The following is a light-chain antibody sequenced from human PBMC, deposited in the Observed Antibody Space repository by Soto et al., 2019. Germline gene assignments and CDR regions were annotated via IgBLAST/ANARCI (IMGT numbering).Light chain of an antibody. Sequence: EIVLTQSPATLSVSPGERATLSCRASQSVSSYLAWYQQKPGQAPRLLIYGASTRATGIPARFSGSGSGTEFTLTISSLQSEDFAVYYCQQYSSWPRTFGQGTKVDIK. J-gene: IGKJ1*01. CDR1: QSVSSY. CDR3: QQYSSWPRT. V-gene: IGKV3-15*01. CDR2: GAS.